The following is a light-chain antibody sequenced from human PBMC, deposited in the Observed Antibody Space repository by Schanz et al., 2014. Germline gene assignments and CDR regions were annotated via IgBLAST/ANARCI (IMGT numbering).Light chain of an antibody. V-gene: IGLV1-47*01. J-gene: IGLJ3*02. CDR1: SSNIGSNN. CDR2: RNN. CDR3: NSYAGTNNWV. Sequence: QSVLTQPPSASGPPGQRVTISCSGSSSNIGSNNVYWYQQLPGTAPKLLIYRNNQRPSGVPDRFSGSRSGTSASLAISGLRSEDEADYYCNSYAGTNNWVFGGGTKLTVL.